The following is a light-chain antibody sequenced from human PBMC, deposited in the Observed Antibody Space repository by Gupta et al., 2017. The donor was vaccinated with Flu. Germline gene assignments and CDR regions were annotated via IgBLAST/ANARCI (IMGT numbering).Light chain of an antibody. Sequence: DNVMIKSPLSLLVTPEEPASIPCRSSQSLLHSNEYKYLSWYLQKPGQSPQLLIYLGSDRASGVPDRFSDSGACTDFTLKISRVEAEDVGVYYCMQGRQTPITFGQGTRLEIK. V-gene: IGKV2-28*01. CDR2: LGS. CDR3: MQGRQTPIT. J-gene: IGKJ5*01. CDR1: QSLLHSNEYKY.